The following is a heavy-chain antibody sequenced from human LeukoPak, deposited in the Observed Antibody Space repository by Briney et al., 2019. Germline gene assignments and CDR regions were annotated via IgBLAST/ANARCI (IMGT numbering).Heavy chain of an antibody. J-gene: IGHJ6*02. CDR2: IYYSGST. D-gene: IGHD4-11*01. V-gene: IGHV4-59*01. CDR1: GGSISSYY. Sequence: PSETLSLTCTVSGGSISSYYWSWIRQPPGKGLEWIGYIYYSGSTNYNPSLKSRVTISVDTSKNQFSLKLSSVTAADTAVYYCARDRRGNYSNYVGLYYYYGMDVWGQGTTVTVSS. CDR3: ARDRRGNYSNYVGLYYYYGMDV.